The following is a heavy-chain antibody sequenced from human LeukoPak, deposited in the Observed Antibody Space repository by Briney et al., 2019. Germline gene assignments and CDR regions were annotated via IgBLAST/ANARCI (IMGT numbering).Heavy chain of an antibody. J-gene: IGHJ4*02. Sequence: GGSLRLSCAASGFTFSSYSMNWVRQAPGKGLEWLSYITSSSNTIYYADSVRGRFTISRDNAKNSLYLQMHSLRAEDTAVYYCASWGDGYNYLSYWGQGTLVTASS. CDR1: GFTFSSYS. D-gene: IGHD5-24*01. V-gene: IGHV3-48*01. CDR2: ITSSSNTI. CDR3: ASWGDGYNYLSY.